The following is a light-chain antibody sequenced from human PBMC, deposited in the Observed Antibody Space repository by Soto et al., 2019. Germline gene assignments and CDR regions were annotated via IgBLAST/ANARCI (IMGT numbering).Light chain of an antibody. J-gene: IGKJ5*01. CDR2: GAS. V-gene: IGKV3-15*01. CDR3: QQYHKWPPIT. Sequence: EVVMTQSPATLSVSPGERATLSCRASQTVSRNLAWYQQRPGQAPRLLIYGASTRATGVTARFRGGGSGTEFTLTISSLQSEDSAVYYCQQYHKWPPITFGQGTRLEIK. CDR1: QTVSRN.